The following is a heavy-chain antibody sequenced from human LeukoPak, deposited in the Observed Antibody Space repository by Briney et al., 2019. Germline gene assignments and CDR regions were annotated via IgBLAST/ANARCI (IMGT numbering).Heavy chain of an antibody. V-gene: IGHV4-59*01. D-gene: IGHD2-15*01. J-gene: IGHJ2*01. CDR2: IYYSGST. Sequence: PSETLSLTCTVSGGSISSSYWSWIRQPPGKGPERIGYIYYSGSTNYNPSLRSRVTISVDTSKNQFSLKLSSVTAADTAVYYCARVLGAYCSGGSCYSSWYFDLWGRGTLVTVSS. CDR3: ARVLGAYCSGGSCYSSWYFDL. CDR1: GGSISSSY.